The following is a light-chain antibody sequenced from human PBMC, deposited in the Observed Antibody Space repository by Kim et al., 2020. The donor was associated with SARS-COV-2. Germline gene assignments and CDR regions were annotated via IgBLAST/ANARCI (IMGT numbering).Light chain of an antibody. J-gene: IGLJ3*02. CDR2: EDK. Sequence: NFMLTQPHSVSESPGKTVTISCTRSSGSIASNYVQWYQQRPGSSPTTVIYEDKQRPSGVPDRFSGSIDSSSNSASLTISGLKTEDEADYYCQSYDSSNQVFGGGTQLTV. CDR1: SGSIASNY. V-gene: IGLV6-57*01. CDR3: QSYDSSNQV.